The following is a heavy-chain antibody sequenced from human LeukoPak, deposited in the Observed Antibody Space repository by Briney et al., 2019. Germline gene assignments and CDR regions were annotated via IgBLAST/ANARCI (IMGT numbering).Heavy chain of an antibody. CDR1: GGSISSSSYY. V-gene: IGHV4-39*07. D-gene: IGHD3-3*01. J-gene: IGHJ5*02. CDR2: IYYSGST. CDR3: ARDAYYDFWSGYPNWFDP. Sequence: SETLSLTCTVSGGSISSSSYYWGWIRQPPGKGLEWIGSIYYSGSTYYNPSLKSRVTISVGTSKNQFSLKLSSVTAADTAVYYCARDAYYDFWSGYPNWFDPWGQGTLVTVSS.